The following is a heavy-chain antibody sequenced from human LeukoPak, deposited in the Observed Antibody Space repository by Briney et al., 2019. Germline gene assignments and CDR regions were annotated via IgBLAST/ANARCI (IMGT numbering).Heavy chain of an antibody. CDR2: IHSRRGDT. CDR3: AKDGDYGTGSYYRGCIDS. CDR1: GYSFTAFY. Sequence: ASVKVSCKASGYSFTAFYIHWVRQAPGQGLEWMGWIHSRRGDTNYAQKFQGRVTMTRDTSINTAYLDLSSLRPDDTAVYYCAKDGDYGTGSYYRGCIDSWGQGTPVTVSP. J-gene: IGHJ4*02. D-gene: IGHD3-10*01. V-gene: IGHV1-2*02.